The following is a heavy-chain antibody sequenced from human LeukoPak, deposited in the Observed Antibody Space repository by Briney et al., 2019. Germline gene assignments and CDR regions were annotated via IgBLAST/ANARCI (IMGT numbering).Heavy chain of an antibody. D-gene: IGHD4-17*01. CDR3: AKDLYGDYDFDC. V-gene: IGHV3-23*01. Sequence: PGGSLRLSCAASGFTFNNYAMNWVRQAPGKGLEWVSVITSSGSTYYADSVKGRLTISRDNSKNTLYLRMNSLRAEDTAIYYCAKDLYGDYDFDCWGRGTLVTVSS. CDR1: GFTFNNYA. CDR2: ITSSGST. J-gene: IGHJ4*02.